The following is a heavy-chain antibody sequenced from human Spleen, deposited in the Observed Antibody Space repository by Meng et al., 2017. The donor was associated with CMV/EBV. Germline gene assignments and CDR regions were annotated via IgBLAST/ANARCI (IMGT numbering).Heavy chain of an antibody. J-gene: IGHJ4*02. Sequence: SLKISCAASGFTFDDYAMHWVRQPPGKGLEWVSSISWNSGSIGYADSVKGRFTISRDNAKNSLYLEMNSLRAEDTALYYCARWSGNCSSTSCRYYFDYWGQGTLVTVSS. CDR3: ARWSGNCSSTSCRYYFDY. CDR1: GFTFDDYA. CDR2: ISWNSGSI. V-gene: IGHV3-9*01. D-gene: IGHD2-2*01.